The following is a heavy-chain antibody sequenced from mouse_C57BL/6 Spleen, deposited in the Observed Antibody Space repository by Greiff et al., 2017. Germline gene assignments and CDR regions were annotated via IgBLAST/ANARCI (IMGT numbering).Heavy chain of an antibody. J-gene: IGHJ4*01. Sequence: VQLQQPGAELVRPGTSVKLSCKASGYTFTSYWMHWVKQRPGQGLEWIGVIDPSDSYTNYNQKFKGKATLTVDTSSSTAYMQLSSLTSEDSAVYYCARSGPTRAMDYWGQGTSVTVSS. CDR3: ARSGPTRAMDY. CDR1: GYTFTSYW. V-gene: IGHV1-59*01. D-gene: IGHD3-1*01. CDR2: IDPSDSYT.